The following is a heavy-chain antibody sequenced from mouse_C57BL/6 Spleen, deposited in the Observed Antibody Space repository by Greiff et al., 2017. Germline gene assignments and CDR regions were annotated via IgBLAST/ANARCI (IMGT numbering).Heavy chain of an antibody. CDR1: GFTFSSYG. CDR2: ISSGGSYT. J-gene: IGHJ1*03. Sequence: EVHLVESGGDLVKPGGSLKLSCAASGFTFSSYGMSWVRQTPDKRLEWVATISSGGSYTYYPDSVKGRFTISRDNAKNTLYLQMSSLKSEDTAMYYCARRVYGSSYWYFDVWGTGTTVTVSS. CDR3: ARRVYGSSYWYFDV. D-gene: IGHD1-1*01. V-gene: IGHV5-6*01.